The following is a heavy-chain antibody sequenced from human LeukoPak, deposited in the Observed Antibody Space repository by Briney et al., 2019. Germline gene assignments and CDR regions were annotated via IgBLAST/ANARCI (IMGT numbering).Heavy chain of an antibody. CDR3: ARGRIVVVTAIRNWYFDL. J-gene: IGHJ2*01. Sequence: SETLSLTCTVSGGSISSYYWSWIRQPPGKGLEWIGDIYYSGSTNYNPSLKSRVTISADTSKNQFSLKLSSVTAADTAVYYCARGRIVVVTAIRNWYFDLWGRGTLVTVSS. CDR1: GGSISSYY. V-gene: IGHV4-59*12. D-gene: IGHD2-21*02. CDR2: IYYSGST.